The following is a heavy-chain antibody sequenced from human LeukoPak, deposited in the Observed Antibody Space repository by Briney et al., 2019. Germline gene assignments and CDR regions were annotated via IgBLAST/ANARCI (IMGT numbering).Heavy chain of an antibody. CDR1: GYSISSGYY. V-gene: IGHV4-38-2*02. Sequence: PSETLSLTCTVSGYSISSGYYWGWIRQPPGKGLEWIGSIYHSGSTYYNPSLKSRVTISVDTSKNQFSLKLSSVTAADTAVYYCASMVRGQGMDYWGQGTLVTVSS. J-gene: IGHJ4*02. CDR3: ASMVRGQGMDY. D-gene: IGHD3-10*01. CDR2: IYHSGST.